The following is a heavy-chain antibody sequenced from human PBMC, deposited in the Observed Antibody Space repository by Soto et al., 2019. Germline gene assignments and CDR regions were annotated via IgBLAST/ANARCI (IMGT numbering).Heavy chain of an antibody. J-gene: IGHJ5*02. Sequence: SLKVSCNASGGTFSSYAISWVRQAPGQGLEWMGGIIPIFGTANYAQKFQGRVTITADESTSTAYMELSSLRSEDTAVYYCARGPVVVPAAIYNWFDPWGDGTLFPVSS. CDR1: GGTFSSYA. V-gene: IGHV1-69*13. CDR2: IIPIFGTA. CDR3: ARGPVVVPAAIYNWFDP. D-gene: IGHD2-2*02.